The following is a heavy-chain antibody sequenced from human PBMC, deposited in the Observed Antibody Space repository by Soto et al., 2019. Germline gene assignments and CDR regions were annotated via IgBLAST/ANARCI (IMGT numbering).Heavy chain of an antibody. CDR2: ISSSSSYI. CDR1: GFTFSSYS. Sequence: WGSLRLSCAASGFTFSSYSMNWVRQAPGKGLEWVSSISSSSSYIYYADSVKGRFTISRDNANNSLYLQMNSLRAEDTAVYYCARVDGYNHGYCGQGTLVTVSS. D-gene: IGHD5-12*01. J-gene: IGHJ4*02. V-gene: IGHV3-21*01. CDR3: ARVDGYNHGY.